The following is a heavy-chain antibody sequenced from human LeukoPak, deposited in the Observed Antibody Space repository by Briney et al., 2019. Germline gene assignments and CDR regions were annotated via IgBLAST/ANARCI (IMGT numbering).Heavy chain of an antibody. V-gene: IGHV4-39*07. CDR1: GGSISSSSYY. D-gene: IGHD3-9*01. Sequence: SETLSLTCTVSGGSISSSSYYWGWIRQPPGKGLEWIGSIYYSGSTYYNPSLKSRVTISVDTSKNQFSLKLSSVTAADTAVYYCARVLRYFVWLSPPPLNYWGQGTLVTVSS. J-gene: IGHJ4*02. CDR3: ARVLRYFVWLSPPPLNY. CDR2: IYYSGST.